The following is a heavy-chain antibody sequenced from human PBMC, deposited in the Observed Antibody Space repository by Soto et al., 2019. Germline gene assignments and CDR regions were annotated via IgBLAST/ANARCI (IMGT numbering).Heavy chain of an antibody. CDR1: GFSLSSNGVG. J-gene: IGHJ3*01. CDR3: ARKGSGIYAFVF. D-gene: IGHD1-26*01. V-gene: IGHV2-5*02. Sequence: QITLKESGPTLVKPTQTLTLTCTFSGFSLSSNGVGVGWIRQPPGKALEWLAVIYWDDSKHYSPSLKSSFTITKDTSKNQVVLTMTNMDPVDTATYYCARKGSGIYAFVFWGQGTMVTVSS. CDR2: IYWDDSK.